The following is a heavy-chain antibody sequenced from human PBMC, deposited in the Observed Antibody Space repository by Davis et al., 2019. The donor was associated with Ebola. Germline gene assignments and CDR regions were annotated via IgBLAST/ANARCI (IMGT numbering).Heavy chain of an antibody. D-gene: IGHD7-27*01. CDR1: GYTLSELS. CDR2: ITASNGNT. V-gene: IGHV1-18*01. CDR3: ARDPWGSEKDY. Sequence: ASVKVSCKVSGYTLSELSIHWVRQAPGQGLEWMGWITASNGNTHYAQKLQDRITMTIDTSTSTAYMELRSLRYDDTAVYYCARDPWGSEKDYWGQGTLITVSS. J-gene: IGHJ4*02.